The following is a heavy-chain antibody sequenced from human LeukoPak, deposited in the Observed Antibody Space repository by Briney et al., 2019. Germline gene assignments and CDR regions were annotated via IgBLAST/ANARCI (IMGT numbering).Heavy chain of an antibody. CDR3: AKVAFRGPPYYYYMDV. CDR1: GFTSSTYA. D-gene: IGHD3-10*01. Sequence: GGSLRLSRAASGFTSSTYAMTWVRQAPGKGLDWVSAISGSGGSTYYADSVKGRFTISRDNSKNTLYLQMNSLRVEDTAVYYCAKVAFRGPPYYYYMDVWGKGTTVTVSS. V-gene: IGHV3-23*01. J-gene: IGHJ6*03. CDR2: ISGSGGST.